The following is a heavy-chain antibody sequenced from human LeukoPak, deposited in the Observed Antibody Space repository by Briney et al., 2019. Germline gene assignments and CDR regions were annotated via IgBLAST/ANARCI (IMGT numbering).Heavy chain of an antibody. CDR1: GFTFSNYA. CDR3: ARKVYSKFDY. CDR2: ISTTGGNT. J-gene: IGHJ4*02. Sequence: GGSLRLSCAASGFTFSNYAMTWVRQAPGKGPEWVSAISTTGGNTYYSDSVKGRFTISRDNSKSTLYLQLNSLRVEDTAVYYCARKVYSKFDYWGQGTLVTVSS. V-gene: IGHV3-23*01. D-gene: IGHD4-11*01.